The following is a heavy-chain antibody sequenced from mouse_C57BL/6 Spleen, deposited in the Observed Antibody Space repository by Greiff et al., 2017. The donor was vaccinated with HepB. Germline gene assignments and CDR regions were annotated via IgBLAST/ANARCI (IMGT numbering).Heavy chain of an antibody. CDR1: GFNIKDDY. CDR2: IDPENGDT. V-gene: IGHV14-4*01. Sequence: VTLKESGAELVRPGASVKLSCTASGFNIKDDYMHWVKQRPEQGLEWIGWIDPENGDTEYASKFQGKATITADTSSNTAYLQLSSLTSEDTAVYYCTFPYDYWGQGTTLTVSS. J-gene: IGHJ2*01. CDR3: TFPYDY. D-gene: IGHD2-10*01.